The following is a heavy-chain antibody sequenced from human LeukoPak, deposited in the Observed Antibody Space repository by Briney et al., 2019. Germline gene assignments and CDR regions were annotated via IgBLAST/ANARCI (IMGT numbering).Heavy chain of an antibody. J-gene: IGHJ1*01. CDR3: ARDYSLTLGTTTYFQH. CDR2: INTNTGNP. V-gene: IGHV7-4-1*02. D-gene: IGHD1-7*01. Sequence: GASVKVSCKASGYIFDIYAMIWVRQAPGQGPELMGWINTNTGNPTYAQGFTGRFVFSLDTSVSTAYLQISSLKAEDTAMYYCARDYSLTLGTTTYFQHWGQGTLVTVSS. CDR1: GYIFDIYA.